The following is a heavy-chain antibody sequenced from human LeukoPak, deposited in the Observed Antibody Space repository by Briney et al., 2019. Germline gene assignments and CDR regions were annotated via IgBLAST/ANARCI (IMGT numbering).Heavy chain of an antibody. V-gene: IGHV3-48*03. D-gene: IGHD2-21*02. Sequence: GGSLRLSCAASGFTFSSYEMNWVRQAPGKGLEWVSYISSSGSTIYYADSVKGRFTISRDNAKNSLYLQMNSLRAEDTAVYYCARDRVPRKSPYCGGDCSGGDAFDIWGQGTMVTVSS. CDR1: GFTFSSYE. CDR2: ISSSGSTI. CDR3: ARDRVPRKSPYCGGDCSGGDAFDI. J-gene: IGHJ3*02.